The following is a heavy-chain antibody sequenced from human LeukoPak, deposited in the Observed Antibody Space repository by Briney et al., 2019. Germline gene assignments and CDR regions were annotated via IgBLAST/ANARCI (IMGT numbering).Heavy chain of an antibody. V-gene: IGHV6-1*01. CDR1: GDSVSSNSAA. J-gene: IGHJ5*02. CDR3: ARRGLVTMVRGVMAGNWFDP. D-gene: IGHD3-10*01. Sequence: PSQTLSLTCAISGDSVSSNSAAWNWIRQSPSRGLEWLGRTYYRSKWYNDYAVSVKSRITINPDTSKNQFSLQLNSVTPEDTAVYYCARRGLVTMVRGVMAGNWFDPWGQGTLVTVSS. CDR2: TYYRSKWYN.